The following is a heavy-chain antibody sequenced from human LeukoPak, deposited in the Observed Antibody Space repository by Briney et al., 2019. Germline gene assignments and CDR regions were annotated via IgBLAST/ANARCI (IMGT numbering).Heavy chain of an antibody. CDR2: IYQSGST. CDR1: GGSISSTNW. Sequence: SGTLSLTCAVSGGSISSTNWWNWVRQPSGKGLEWIGEIYQSGSTNCNPSLKSRVTISVDKSKNQFSLKLSSVTAADTAIYYCVILDYDFVWGSYRRDYWGQGTLVTVSS. J-gene: IGHJ4*02. V-gene: IGHV4-4*02. CDR3: VILDYDFVWGSYRRDY. D-gene: IGHD3-16*02.